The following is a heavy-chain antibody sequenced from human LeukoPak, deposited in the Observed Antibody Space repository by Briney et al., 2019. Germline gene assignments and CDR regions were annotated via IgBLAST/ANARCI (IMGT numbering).Heavy chain of an antibody. CDR1: GFTFSAYA. CDR3: AMAGYSTSSLYYYYIDV. J-gene: IGHJ6*03. CDR2: IWYNGGNE. V-gene: IGHV3-33*01. Sequence: GTSLSLSCAASGFTFSAYAMHWVRQAPGKGLEWVALIWYNGGNEYYVDSVKGRFTVSRDNSKSILYLQMNSLRAEDTAVNYCAMAGYSTSSLYYYYIDVWGKGTTVTVSS. D-gene: IGHD6-6*01.